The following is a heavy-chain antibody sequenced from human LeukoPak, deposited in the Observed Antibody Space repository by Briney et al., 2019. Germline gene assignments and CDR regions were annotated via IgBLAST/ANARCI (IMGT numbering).Heavy chain of an antibody. J-gene: IGHJ2*01. Sequence: SETLSLTCTVSGGSISSSSYYWGWIRQPPGKGLEWIGSIYYSGSTYYNPSLKSRVTISVDTSKNQFSLKLSSVTAADTAVYYCARTSVVRPPDLWGRGTLVTVSS. CDR1: GGSISSSSYY. CDR3: ARTSVVRPPDL. V-gene: IGHV4-39*07. CDR2: IYYSGST. D-gene: IGHD3-10*01.